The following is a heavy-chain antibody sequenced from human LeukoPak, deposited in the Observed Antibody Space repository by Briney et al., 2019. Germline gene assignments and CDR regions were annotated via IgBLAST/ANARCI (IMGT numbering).Heavy chain of an antibody. CDR1: GYNFTSYW. CDR3: ARGGSAVIDRFDP. CDR2: IYPGDSDT. D-gene: IGHD3-16*01. J-gene: IGHJ5*02. V-gene: IGHV5-51*01. Sequence: GESLKISCKGSGYNFTSYWIAWVRQMPGKGLEWMGIIYPGDSDTRYSPSFQGQVTISADKSISTAYLQWSSLKASDTAMYYCARGGSAVIDRFDPWGQGTLVTVSP.